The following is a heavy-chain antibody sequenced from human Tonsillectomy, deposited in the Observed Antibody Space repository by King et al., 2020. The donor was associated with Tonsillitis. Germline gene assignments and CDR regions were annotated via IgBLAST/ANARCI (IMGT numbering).Heavy chain of an antibody. D-gene: IGHD1-26*01. CDR2: IYQSGST. Sequence: VQLQESGPRLVKPSETLSLTCTVSGYSIRSGYYWGWIRQPPGKGLEWIASIYQSGSTFSNPSLRSRLTMSVETAKNQFSLKLDSVTAADMAIYYCAREYSGGHFDRWGQGTLVTVSS. V-gene: IGHV4-38-2*02. CDR3: AREYSGGHFDR. CDR1: GYSIRSGYY. J-gene: IGHJ4*02.